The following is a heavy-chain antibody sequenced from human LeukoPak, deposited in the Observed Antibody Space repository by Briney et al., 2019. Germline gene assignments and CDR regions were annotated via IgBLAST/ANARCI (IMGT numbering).Heavy chain of an antibody. CDR2: IYYSGST. CDR3: ARSGYYYVNAFDI. V-gene: IGHV4-59*08. CDR1: GGSISSYY. D-gene: IGHD3-22*01. J-gene: IGHJ3*02. Sequence: SETLSLTCTVSGGSISSYYWSWIRQPPGKGLEWIGYIYYSGSTNYNPSLKSRVTISVDTSKNQFSLKLSSVTAADTAVYYCARSGYYYVNAFDIWGQGTMVTVFS.